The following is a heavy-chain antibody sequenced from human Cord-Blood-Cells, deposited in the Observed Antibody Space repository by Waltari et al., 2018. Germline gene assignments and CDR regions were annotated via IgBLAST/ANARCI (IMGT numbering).Heavy chain of an antibody. D-gene: IGHD6-6*01. J-gene: IGHJ3*02. CDR2: INHSGST. CDR3: ARRGTYSSSSFAFDI. Sequence: QVQLQQWGAGLLKPSETLSLTCAVYGESFSGYYWHRIRQPPGKGLEWIGEINHSGSTNYNPSLKSRVTISVDTSKNQFSLKLSSVTAADTAVYYCARRGTYSSSSFAFDIWGQGTMVTVSS. V-gene: IGHV4-34*01. CDR1: GESFSGYY.